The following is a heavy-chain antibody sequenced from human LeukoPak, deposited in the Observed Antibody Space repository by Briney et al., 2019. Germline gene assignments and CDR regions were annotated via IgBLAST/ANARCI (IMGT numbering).Heavy chain of an antibody. CDR1: GFSFSDYV. CDR3: AKVRRADYVSGSYRGLDH. D-gene: IGHD3-16*02. V-gene: IGHV3-30*18. CDR2: ISYDGQNR. J-gene: IGHJ4*02. Sequence: GGSLRLSCAASGFSFSDYVMHWVRQAPGKGLEWVAAISYDGQNRYFADSVKGRFTISRDNSKNTLYLQMNSLRAEDTAVFYCAKVRRADYVSGSYRGLDHWGQGTLVTVSS.